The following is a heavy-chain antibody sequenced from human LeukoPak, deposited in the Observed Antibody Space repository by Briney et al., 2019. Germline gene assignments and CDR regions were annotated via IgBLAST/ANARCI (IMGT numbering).Heavy chain of an antibody. CDR2: ISWNSGSI. CDR1: GFTFDGYA. J-gene: IGHJ4*02. Sequence: GGSLRLSCAASGFTFDGYAMHWVRQAPGKGLEWVSSISWNSGSIGYADSVKGRFTISRDNAKNSLYLQMNSLRAEDTAFYYCAKQYSGSYYSPLYFDYWGQGSLVTVSS. CDR3: AKQYSGSYYSPLYFDY. D-gene: IGHD1-26*01. V-gene: IGHV3-9*01.